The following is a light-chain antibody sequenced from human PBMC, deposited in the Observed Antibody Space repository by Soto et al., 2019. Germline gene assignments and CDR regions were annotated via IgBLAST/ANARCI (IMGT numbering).Light chain of an antibody. V-gene: IGKV1-33*01. CDR1: QDINNY. J-gene: IGKJ4*01. Sequence: DIQMTQSPSSLSASVGDRVTITCQASQDINNYLNWYQQKPGKAPKLLIYDASNLETGVPSRFSGSGSGTDFTFTISSLQPEDSAIYYCQQYANLLLTFGGGTKVEIK. CDR2: DAS. CDR3: QQYANLLLT.